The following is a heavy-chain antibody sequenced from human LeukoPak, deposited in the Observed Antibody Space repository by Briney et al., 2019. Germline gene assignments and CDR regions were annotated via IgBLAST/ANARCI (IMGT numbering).Heavy chain of an antibody. D-gene: IGHD6-19*01. V-gene: IGHV3-23*01. J-gene: IGHJ4*02. CDR1: GFTFSSCA. CDR2: ISGSGGST. CDR3: ATPPVIAVAGTGYY. Sequence: GGSLRLSCAASGFTFSSCAMSWVRQAPGKGLEWVSAISGSGGSTYYADSVKGRFTISRDNSKNTLYLQMNSLRAEDTAVYYCATPPVIAVAGTGYYWGQGTLVTVSS.